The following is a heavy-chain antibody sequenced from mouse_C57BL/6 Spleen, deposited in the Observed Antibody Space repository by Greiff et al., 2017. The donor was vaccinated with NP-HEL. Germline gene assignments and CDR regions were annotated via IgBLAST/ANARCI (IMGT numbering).Heavy chain of an antibody. CDR1: GYSITSGYY. CDR2: ISYDGSN. D-gene: IGHD2-3*01. CDR3: ARAPVYDGYYEGFAY. Sequence: EVQLQESGPGLVKPSQSLSLTCSVTGYSITSGYYWNWIRQFPGNKLEWMGYISYDGSNNYNPSLKNRISITRDTSKNQFFLKLNSVTTEDTATYYCARAPVYDGYYEGFAYWGQGTLVTVSA. J-gene: IGHJ3*01. V-gene: IGHV3-6*01.